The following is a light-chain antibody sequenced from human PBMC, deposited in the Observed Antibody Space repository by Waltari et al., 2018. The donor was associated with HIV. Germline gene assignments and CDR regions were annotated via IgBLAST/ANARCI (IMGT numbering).Light chain of an antibody. CDR3: QQSYTTPCT. V-gene: IGKV1-39*01. Sequence: DIRMTQSPSSLSASVGDRVTITCQASQSISSHLNWYQQQPGKTPKLLIYAASSLQSGVPLRFSGSGSGTDFTLTITSLQPEDVATYYCQQSYTTPCTFGQGTKLDIQ. J-gene: IGKJ2*02. CDR1: QSISSH. CDR2: AAS.